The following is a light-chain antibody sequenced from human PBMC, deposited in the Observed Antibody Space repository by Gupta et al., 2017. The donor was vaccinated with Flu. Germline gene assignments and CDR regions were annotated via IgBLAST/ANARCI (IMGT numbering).Light chain of an antibody. CDR1: DIRSKM. Sequence: SYVLPQSPSASVAPGPTATITCGGNDIRSKMVHWYQQKAGRAPVLVVNDDSDRPSGVPERFSGSNSGNTATLTISRVEAGDEADYYCQVWDTSSEHRVFGGGTKL. J-gene: IGLJ3*02. CDR3: QVWDTSSEHRV. CDR2: DDS. V-gene: IGLV3-21*02.